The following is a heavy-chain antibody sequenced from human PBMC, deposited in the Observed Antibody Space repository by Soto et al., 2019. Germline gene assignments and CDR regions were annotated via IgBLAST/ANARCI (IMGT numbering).Heavy chain of an antibody. Sequence: ASVKVSCKASGYTFTGYYMHWVRQAPGQGLEWMGWINPNSGGTNYAQKFQGWVTMTRDTSISTACMELSRLRSDDTAVYYCARGEQQLARRDYFDYWGQGTLVTVSS. CDR2: INPNSGGT. J-gene: IGHJ4*02. CDR1: GYTFTGYY. CDR3: ARGEQQLARRDYFDY. D-gene: IGHD6-13*01. V-gene: IGHV1-2*04.